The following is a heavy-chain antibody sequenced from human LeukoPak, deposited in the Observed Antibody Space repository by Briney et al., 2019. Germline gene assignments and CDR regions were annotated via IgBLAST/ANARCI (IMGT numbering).Heavy chain of an antibody. CDR2: IHYTGGT. J-gene: IGHJ4*02. Sequence: SETLSLTCAVYGGSISGYYWSWIRQPPGKGLKRVGEIHYTGGTSYNPSLKSRATISIDTSKNQLSLKLSSVTAADTAVYYCARGNILSGYCFDFWGQGALVTVSS. D-gene: IGHD3-9*01. CDR3: ARGNILSGYCFDF. V-gene: IGHV4-34*01. CDR1: GGSISGYY.